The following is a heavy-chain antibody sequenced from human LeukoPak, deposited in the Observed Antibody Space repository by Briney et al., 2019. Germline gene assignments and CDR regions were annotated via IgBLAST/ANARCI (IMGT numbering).Heavy chain of an antibody. CDR3: ARSPFVGSHNWFDP. CDR2: IYSGGST. Sequence: GGSLRLSCAASGFTVSSNYMSWVRQAPGKGLEWVSVIYSGGSTYYADSVKGRFTISRDNSKNTLYLQMNSLRAEGTAVYYCARSPFVGSHNWFDPWGQGTLVTVSS. J-gene: IGHJ5*02. CDR1: GFTVSSNY. V-gene: IGHV3-66*01. D-gene: IGHD2-21*01.